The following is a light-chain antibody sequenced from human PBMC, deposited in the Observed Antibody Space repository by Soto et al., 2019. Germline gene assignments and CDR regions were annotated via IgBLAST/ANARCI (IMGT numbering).Light chain of an antibody. Sequence: GGPPRFGGSGSWTDFTLTIYSLEPEDFSTYYCQQSYSTVPWTFGQGTKVDIK. CDR3: QQSYSTVPWT. J-gene: IGKJ1*01. V-gene: IGKV1-39*01.